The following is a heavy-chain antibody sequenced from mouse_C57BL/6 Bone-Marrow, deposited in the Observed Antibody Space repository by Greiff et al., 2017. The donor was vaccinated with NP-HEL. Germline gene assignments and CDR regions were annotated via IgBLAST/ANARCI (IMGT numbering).Heavy chain of an antibody. D-gene: IGHD1-1*01. CDR2: IRNKANGYTT. Sequence: EVKLMESGGGLVQPGGSLSLSCAASGFTFTDYYMSWVRQPPGKALEWLGFIRNKANGYTTEYSASVKGRFTISRANSPSILYLQMLALRAEDSATYYGARSASPSYYDGSSPAWFAYWGKGTLVTVSA. CDR3: ARSASPSYYDGSSPAWFAY. V-gene: IGHV7-3*01. CDR1: GFTFTDYY. J-gene: IGHJ3*01.